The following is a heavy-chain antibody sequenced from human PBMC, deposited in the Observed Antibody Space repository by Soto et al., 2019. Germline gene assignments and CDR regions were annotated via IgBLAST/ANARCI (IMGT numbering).Heavy chain of an antibody. J-gene: IGHJ5*02. Sequence: SETLSLTCTVSGGSMTGYYWSWIRQPPGKGLEWIGYISHSGTTNYNPSLKSRVTMSLDTSKNDFSLKLSSVTAADTAIYYCAKSSSGSSNCFDPWGQGTLGTVSS. V-gene: IGHV4-59*08. D-gene: IGHD3-10*01. CDR2: ISHSGTT. CDR1: GGSMTGYY. CDR3: AKSSSGSSNCFDP.